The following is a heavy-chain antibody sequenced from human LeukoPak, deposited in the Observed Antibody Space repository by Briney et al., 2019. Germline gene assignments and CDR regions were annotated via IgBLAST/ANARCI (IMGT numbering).Heavy chain of an antibody. J-gene: IGHJ5*02. CDR3: ARDDQVEGGENWFDP. Sequence: SETLSLTCTVSGGSISSYYWSWIRQPPGKGLEWIGRISTSGSTTYSPSLKSRVTMSVDTSKNQFSLSLRSVTAADTAVYYCARDDQVEGGENWFDPWGRGTLVIVSS. V-gene: IGHV4-4*07. CDR1: GGSISSYY. CDR2: ISTSGST. D-gene: IGHD3-10*01.